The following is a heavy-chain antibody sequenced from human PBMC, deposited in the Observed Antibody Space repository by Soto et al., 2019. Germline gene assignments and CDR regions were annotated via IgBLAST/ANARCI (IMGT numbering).Heavy chain of an antibody. V-gene: IGHV1-69*01. Sequence: QVQLVQSGAEVKKPGSSVKVSCKASGGTFSSYAISWVRQAPGQGLEWMGGIIPIFGTANYAQKFQGRVTITADESTSTAYMELSSLRSEDTAVYYCAVCDQPGYSSGWLCGDNWFDPWGQGTLVTVSS. J-gene: IGHJ5*02. D-gene: IGHD6-19*01. CDR2: IIPIFGTA. CDR1: GGTFSSYA. CDR3: AVCDQPGYSSGWLCGDNWFDP.